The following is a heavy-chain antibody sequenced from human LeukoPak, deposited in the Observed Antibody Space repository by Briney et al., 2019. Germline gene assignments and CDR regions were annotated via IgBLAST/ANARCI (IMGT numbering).Heavy chain of an antibody. V-gene: IGHV1-46*01. J-gene: IGHJ5*02. Sequence: ASVKVSCKASGYTFTSHYMHWVRQAPGQGLEWMGIINPSGGSTSYAQKFQGRVTMTRDTSTSTVYMELSSLRSEDTAVYYCARAMVRGVIEYNWFDPWGQGTLVTVSS. CDR2: INPSGGST. D-gene: IGHD3-10*01. CDR3: ARAMVRGVIEYNWFDP. CDR1: GYTFTSHY.